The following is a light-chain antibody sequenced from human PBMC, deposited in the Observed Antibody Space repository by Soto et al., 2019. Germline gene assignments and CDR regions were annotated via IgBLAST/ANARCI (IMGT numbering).Light chain of an antibody. J-gene: IGKJ2*01. Sequence: EIVLTQSPDTLSLSPGEGATLSCRASQSVSSSYLAWYQQKPGQAPRLLIYGASNRATGIPDRFSGSGSGADFPLTISRLEPEDFAVYYCQQYGGSPPYTFGRGTKLEIK. CDR2: GAS. CDR1: QSVSSSY. V-gene: IGKV3-20*01. CDR3: QQYGGSPPYT.